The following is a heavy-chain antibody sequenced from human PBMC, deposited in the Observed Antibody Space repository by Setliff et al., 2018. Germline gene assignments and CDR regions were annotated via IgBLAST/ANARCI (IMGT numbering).Heavy chain of an antibody. J-gene: IGHJ4*02. CDR2: INPSGGST. D-gene: IGHD6-13*01. CDR3: ARRSSSGNGFDY. V-gene: IGHV1-46*01. CDR1: GYTFTSYY. Sequence: ASVKVSCKASGYTFTSYYMHWVRQAPGQGLEWMGIINPSGGSTSYAQKFQGRVTMTRDTSTSTVYIELSSLRSEDTAVYYCARRSSSGNGFDYWGQGTQVTVSS.